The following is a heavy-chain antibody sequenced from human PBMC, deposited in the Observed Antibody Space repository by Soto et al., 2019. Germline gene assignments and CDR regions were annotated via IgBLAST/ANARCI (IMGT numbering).Heavy chain of an antibody. CDR2: ISYDGSNK. CDR3: AKAAGELLFSY. Sequence: GGSLRLSCAASGFTFSSYGMHWVRQAPGKGLEWVAVISYDGSNKYYADSVKGRFTISRDNSKNTLYLQMNSLRAEDTAVYYCAKAAGELLFSYWGQGTLVTVSS. D-gene: IGHD1-26*01. V-gene: IGHV3-30*18. CDR1: GFTFSSYG. J-gene: IGHJ4*02.